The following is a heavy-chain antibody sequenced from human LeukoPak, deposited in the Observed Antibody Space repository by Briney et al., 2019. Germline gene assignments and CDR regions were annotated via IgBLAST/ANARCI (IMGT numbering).Heavy chain of an antibody. CDR2: IRYDGSNK. Sequence: GGSLRLSCAASGFTFSSYGVHWVRQAPGKGLEWVAFIRYDGSNKYYADSVKGRFTISRDNSKNTLYLQMNSLRAEDTAVYYCAKMDTAMVTGYYYYYMDVWGKGTTVTVSS. D-gene: IGHD5-18*01. V-gene: IGHV3-30*02. CDR1: GFTFSSYG. J-gene: IGHJ6*03. CDR3: AKMDTAMVTGYYYYYMDV.